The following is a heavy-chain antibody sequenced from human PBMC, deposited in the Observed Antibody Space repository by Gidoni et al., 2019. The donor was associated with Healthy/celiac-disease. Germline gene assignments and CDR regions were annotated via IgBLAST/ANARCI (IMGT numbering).Heavy chain of an antibody. J-gene: IGHJ5*02. D-gene: IGHD2-21*02. Sequence: QVQLQESGPGLVKPSEPLSLPCTVSGGSVSSGSYYWSWIRQPPGKGLEWIGYIYYSGSTNYNPSLKSRVTISVDTSKNQFSLKLSSVTAADTAVYYCARGGRLWCGGDCYHNWFDPWGQGTLVTVSS. CDR1: GGSVSSGSYY. V-gene: IGHV4-61*01. CDR3: ARGGRLWCGGDCYHNWFDP. CDR2: IYYSGST.